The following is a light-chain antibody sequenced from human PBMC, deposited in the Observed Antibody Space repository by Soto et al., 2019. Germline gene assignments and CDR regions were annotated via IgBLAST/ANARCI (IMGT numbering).Light chain of an antibody. V-gene: IGKV3-11*01. Sequence: PGERATLSCRASQSVSSYLAWYQQKPGQAPRLLIFDASNRATGIPARFSGRGSGTDFTLTISSLEPEDFAVYYCQQRSNWPPWTFGQGTKVEIK. CDR2: DAS. CDR1: QSVSSY. J-gene: IGKJ1*01. CDR3: QQRSNWPPWT.